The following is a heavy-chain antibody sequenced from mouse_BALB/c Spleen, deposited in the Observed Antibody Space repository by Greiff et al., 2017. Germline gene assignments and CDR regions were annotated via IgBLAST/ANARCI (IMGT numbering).Heavy chain of an antibody. CDR2: IWGDGST. CDR1: GFSLTGYG. D-gene: IGHD2-2*01. V-gene: IGHV2-6-7*01. CDR3: ARAYGYDGGPYAMDY. Sequence: VQVVESGPGLVAPSQSLSITCTVSGFSLTGYGVNWVRQPPGKGLEWLGMIWGDGSTDYNSALKSRLSISKDNSKSQVFLKMNSLQTDDTARYYCARAYGYDGGPYAMDYWGQGTSVTVSS. J-gene: IGHJ4*01.